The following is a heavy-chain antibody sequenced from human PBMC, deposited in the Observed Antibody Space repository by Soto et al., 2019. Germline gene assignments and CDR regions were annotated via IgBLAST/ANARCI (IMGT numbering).Heavy chain of an antibody. J-gene: IGHJ5*02. CDR1: GASISSYY. V-gene: IGHV4-59*01. Sequence: SETLSLTCIVSGASISSYYWSWIRQPPGKGLQWIGYISYSGVTNYNPSLKSRVTISGDTSKNQFSLKLSSATAADTAVYYCARVTFETTGWFDPWGQGTLVTRLL. D-gene: IGHD1-7*01. CDR2: ISYSGVT. CDR3: ARVTFETTGWFDP.